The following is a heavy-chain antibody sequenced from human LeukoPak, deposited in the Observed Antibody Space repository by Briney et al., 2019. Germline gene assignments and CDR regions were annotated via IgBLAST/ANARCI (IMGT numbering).Heavy chain of an antibody. V-gene: IGHV3-49*04. CDR1: GFTFGDYA. D-gene: IGHD3-3*01. CDR2: IRSKAYGGTT. Sequence: GGSLRLSCTASGFTFGDYAMSWVRQAPGKGLEWVGFIRSKAYGGTTEYAASVKGRFTISRDDSKSIAYLQMNSLETEDTAVYYCTRVKRITIFGVVIAYGMDVWGQGTTVTVSS. J-gene: IGHJ6*02. CDR3: TRVKRITIFGVVIAYGMDV.